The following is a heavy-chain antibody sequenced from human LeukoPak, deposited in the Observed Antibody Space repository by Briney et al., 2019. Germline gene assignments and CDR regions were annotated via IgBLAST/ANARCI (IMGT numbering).Heavy chain of an antibody. Sequence: GGSLRLSCAASGFNFNNYWMSWLRQAPGKGLEWVSAISGSGGSTYYADSVKGRFTISRDNSKNTLYLQMNSLRAEDTAVYYCAKDYQGYYYGMDVWGQGTTVTVSS. CDR2: ISGSGGST. V-gene: IGHV3-23*01. CDR1: GFNFNNYW. CDR3: AKDYQGYYYGMDV. D-gene: IGHD2-2*01. J-gene: IGHJ6*02.